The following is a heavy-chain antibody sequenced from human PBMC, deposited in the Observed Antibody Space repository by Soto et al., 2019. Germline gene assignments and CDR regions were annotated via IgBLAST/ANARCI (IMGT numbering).Heavy chain of an antibody. V-gene: IGHV5-51*01. D-gene: IGHD6-13*01. CDR3: ARAPGLSAGVDY. CDR1: GYTFNIYW. Sequence: PGESLKISCKGSGYTFNIYWIAWVRQMPGKGLEWMGIIYPGDSDTRYSPSFQGQVTISADMSISTAYLQWSSLKASDTAIYYCARAPGLSAGVDYWGQGTPVTVSS. J-gene: IGHJ4*02. CDR2: IYPGDSDT.